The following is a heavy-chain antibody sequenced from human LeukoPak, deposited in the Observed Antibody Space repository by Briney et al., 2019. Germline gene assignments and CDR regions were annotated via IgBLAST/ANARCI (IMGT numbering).Heavy chain of an antibody. CDR1: GFTFSSYG. V-gene: IGHV3-30*03. CDR3: ALWGGSGSSSDY. CDR2: ISYDGSNK. Sequence: GRSLRLSCAASGFTFSSYGMHWVRQAPGKGLEWVAVISYDGSNKYYADSVKGRFTISRDNSKNTLYLQMNSLRAEDTAVYYCALWGGSGSSSDYWGQGTLVTVSS. J-gene: IGHJ4*02. D-gene: IGHD3-10*01.